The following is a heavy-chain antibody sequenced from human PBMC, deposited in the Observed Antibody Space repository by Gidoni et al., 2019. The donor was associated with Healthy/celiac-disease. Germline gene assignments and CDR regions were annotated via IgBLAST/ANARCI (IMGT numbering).Heavy chain of an antibody. D-gene: IGHD3-22*01. V-gene: IGHV1-2*02. J-gene: IGHJ4*02. CDR2: INPNSGGT. CDR1: GYTFTGYY. Sequence: QVQLVQSGAEVKKPGASVKVSCKASGYTFTGYYMHWVRQAPGQGLEWMGWINPNSGGTNYAQKFQGRVTMTRDTSISTAYMELSRLRSDDTAVYYCARAPSYYDSSGYYYGDYWGQGTLVTVSS. CDR3: ARAPSYYDSSGYYYGDY.